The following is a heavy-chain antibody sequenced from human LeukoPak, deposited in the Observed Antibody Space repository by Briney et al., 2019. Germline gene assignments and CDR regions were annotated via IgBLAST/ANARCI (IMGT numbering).Heavy chain of an antibody. Sequence: ASVKVSCKASGYTFTGYYMHWVRQAPGQGLEWMGWINPNSGGTNYAQKFQGRVTMTRDTSISTAYMELSRLRSDDTAVYYCARDRQGYSGYDSGAFDIWGQGTMVTVSS. CDR2: INPNSGGT. CDR1: GYTFTGYY. J-gene: IGHJ3*02. D-gene: IGHD5-12*01. CDR3: ARDRQGYSGYDSGAFDI. V-gene: IGHV1-2*02.